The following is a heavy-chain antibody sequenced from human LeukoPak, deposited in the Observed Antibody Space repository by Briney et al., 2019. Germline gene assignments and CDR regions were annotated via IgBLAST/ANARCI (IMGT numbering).Heavy chain of an antibody. Sequence: ASVKVSCKASGGTFSSYAISWVRQAPGQGLEWMGIINPSGGSTSYAQKFQGRVTMTRDTSTSTVYMELSSLRSEDTAVYYCARVNSIKDREAYYWGQGTLVTVSS. CDR1: GGTFSSYA. D-gene: IGHD4-23*01. CDR3: ARVNSIKDREAYY. J-gene: IGHJ4*02. CDR2: INPSGGST. V-gene: IGHV1-46*01.